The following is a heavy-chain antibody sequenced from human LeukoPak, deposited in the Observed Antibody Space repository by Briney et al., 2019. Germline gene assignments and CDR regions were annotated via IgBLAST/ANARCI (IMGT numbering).Heavy chain of an antibody. D-gene: IGHD5-24*01. V-gene: IGHV3-21*01. Sequence: PGGSLRLSCAASGFTFSSYSMNWVRQAPGKGLEWVSSISSSSSYIYYADSVKGRFTISRDNAKNSLYLQMNSLRAEDTAVYYCARVSRDGYNSRTSDYWGQGTLVTVSS. CDR1: GFTFSSYS. J-gene: IGHJ4*02. CDR2: ISSSSSYI. CDR3: ARVSRDGYNSRTSDY.